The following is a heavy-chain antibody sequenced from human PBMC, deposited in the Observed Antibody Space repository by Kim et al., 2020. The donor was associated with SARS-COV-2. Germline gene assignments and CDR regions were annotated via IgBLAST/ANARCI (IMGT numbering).Heavy chain of an antibody. CDR2: IYYSGST. Sequence: SETLSLTCTVSGGSISSSSYYWGWIRQPPGKGLEWIGSIYYSGSTYYNPSLKSRVTISVDTSKNQFSLKLSSVTAADTAVYYCARDGGGGYFDYWGQGTLVTVSS. CDR1: GGSISSSSYY. J-gene: IGHJ4*02. D-gene: IGHD3-16*01. V-gene: IGHV4-39*07. CDR3: ARDGGGGYFDY.